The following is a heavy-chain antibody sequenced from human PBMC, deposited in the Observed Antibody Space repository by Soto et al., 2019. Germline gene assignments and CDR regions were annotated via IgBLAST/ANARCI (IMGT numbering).Heavy chain of an antibody. CDR3: ARARDIVVPAATPSRFDP. CDR1: GGSISSGDYY. J-gene: IGHJ5*02. CDR2: IYYSGST. V-gene: IGHV4-30-4*01. Sequence: SETLSLTCTVSGGSISSGDYYWSWIRQPPGKGLEWIGYIYYSGSTYYNPSLKSRVTISVDTSKNQFSLKLSSVTAADTAVYYCARARDIVVPAATPSRFDPWGQGTLVTVSS. D-gene: IGHD2-2*01.